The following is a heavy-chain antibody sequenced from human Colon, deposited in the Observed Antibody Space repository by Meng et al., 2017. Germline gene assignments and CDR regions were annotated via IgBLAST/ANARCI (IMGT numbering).Heavy chain of an antibody. Sequence: QVQLREAGPGLVRPSETLSLICAGSGASVRSPDPQWGWVRQPPGKGLEWIGYARIDYANTNYNPSLKSRVNVSLDTSKNQFSLNVRSVTAADTAVYYCARDYWGSLDFWGQGILVTVSS. CDR2: ARIDYANT. D-gene: IGHD3-16*01. CDR3: ARDYWGSLDF. CDR1: GASVRSPDPQ. V-gene: IGHV4-61*08. J-gene: IGHJ4*02.